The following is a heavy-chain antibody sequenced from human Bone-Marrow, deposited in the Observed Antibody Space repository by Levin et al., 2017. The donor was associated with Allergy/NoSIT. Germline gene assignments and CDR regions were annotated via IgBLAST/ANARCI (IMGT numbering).Heavy chain of an antibody. J-gene: IGHJ4*02. CDR2: IRGESYGATP. CDR1: GFTFGDYA. V-gene: IGHV3-49*03. CDR3: SRTSRQVEF. Sequence: PGGSLRLSCATSGFTFGDYAMSWFRQVPGKGLEWIGFIRGESYGATPEYAASVRGRFIISRDDSKSIAYLQMNSLKAEDTAMYYCSRTSRQVEFWGQGTLVTVSS.